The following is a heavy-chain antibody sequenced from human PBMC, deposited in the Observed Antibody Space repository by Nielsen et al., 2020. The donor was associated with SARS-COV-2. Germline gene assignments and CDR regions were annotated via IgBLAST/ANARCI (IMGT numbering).Heavy chain of an antibody. D-gene: IGHD6-13*01. CDR2: IYYSGST. J-gene: IGHJ4*02. Sequence: SETLSLTCTVSGGSISSYYWSWIRQPPGKGLEWIGHIYYSGSTNYNPSLKSRVTISVDTSKNQFSLKLSSVTAADTAVYYCARIGKSEGIDYWGQGTLVTVSS. CDR1: GGSISSYY. CDR3: ARIGKSEGIDY. V-gene: IGHV4-59*01.